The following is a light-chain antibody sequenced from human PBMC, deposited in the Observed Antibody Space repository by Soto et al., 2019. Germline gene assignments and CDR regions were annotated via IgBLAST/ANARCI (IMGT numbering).Light chain of an antibody. Sequence: EIRMTHSPAILSVSPCESATLSYRASQSVGSHVVWYQQKPGQAPRLLISDSSTRATGIPARFSGSGSGTEFTLTISSLQSDDSAIYYCQQFGDWPSFGLGTKVDIK. CDR1: QSVGSH. CDR2: DSS. V-gene: IGKV3-15*01. J-gene: IGKJ1*01. CDR3: QQFGDWPS.